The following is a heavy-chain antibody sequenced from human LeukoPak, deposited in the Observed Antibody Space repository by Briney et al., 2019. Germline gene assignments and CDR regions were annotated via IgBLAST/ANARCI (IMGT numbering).Heavy chain of an antibody. D-gene: IGHD3-16*02. CDR1: GYTFTGYY. Sequence: ASVKVSCKASGYTFTGYYMHWVRQAPGQGLEWMGWINPNSGGTNYAQKFQGRVTMTRDTSISTAYMELRSLRSDDTAVYYCARVGRDYDYVWGSYRYYYYYMDVWGKGTTVTVSS. J-gene: IGHJ6*03. V-gene: IGHV1-2*02. CDR3: ARVGRDYDYVWGSYRYYYYYMDV. CDR2: INPNSGGT.